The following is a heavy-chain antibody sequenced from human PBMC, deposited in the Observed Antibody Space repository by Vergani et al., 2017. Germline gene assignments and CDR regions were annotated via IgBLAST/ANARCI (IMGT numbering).Heavy chain of an antibody. CDR2: TYYRSKWYN. J-gene: IGHJ6*02. CDR1: GDSVSSNSAA. CDR3: ARDRRYYYGAGSNYKNYYYGMDV. Sequence: QVQLQQSGPGLVQPSQTLSLTCAISGDSVSSNSAAWNWIRQSPSRGLEWLGRTYYRSKWYNDYAVSGKSRITINPDTSKNQFSRQLNYVTTEDTAVYYCARDRRYYYGAGSNYKNYYYGMDVWGQGTTVTVSS. D-gene: IGHD3-10*01. V-gene: IGHV6-1*01.